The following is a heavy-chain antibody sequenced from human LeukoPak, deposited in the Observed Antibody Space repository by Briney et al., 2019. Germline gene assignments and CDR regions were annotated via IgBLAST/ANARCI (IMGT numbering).Heavy chain of an antibody. V-gene: IGHV3-74*01. CDR1: GFTFRSYW. D-gene: IGHD3-3*01. CDR3: ARQAYDFWSGYYRYYYYYYMDV. CDR2: INSDGSST. Sequence: GGSLRLSCAASGFTFRSYWMHWVRQAPGKGLVWVSRINSDGSSTSYADSVKGRFTISRDNAKNTLYLQMNSLRAEDTAVYYCARQAYDFWSGYYRYYYYYYMDVWGKGTTVTVSS. J-gene: IGHJ6*03.